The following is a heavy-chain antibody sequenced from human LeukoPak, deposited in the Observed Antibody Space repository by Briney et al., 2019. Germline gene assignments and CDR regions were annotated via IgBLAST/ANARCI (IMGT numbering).Heavy chain of an antibody. D-gene: IGHD3-16*02. J-gene: IGHJ4*02. V-gene: IGHV3-49*04. CDR2: IRSKAYGGTT. CDR3: TRDRDYDYVWGSYRYGPFDY. Sequence: GGSLKLSCVASGFTFSGCAVHWVHQAPGKGLEWVGFIRSKAYGGTTEYAASVKGRFTISRDDSKSIAYLQMNSLKTEDTAVYYCTRDRDYDYVWGSYRYGPFDYWGQGTLVTVSS. CDR1: GFTFSGCA.